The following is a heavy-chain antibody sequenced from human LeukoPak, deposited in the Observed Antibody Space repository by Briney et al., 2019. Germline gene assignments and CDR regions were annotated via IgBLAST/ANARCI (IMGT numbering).Heavy chain of an antibody. CDR3: ARDLYYYDSSGYPEYNWFDP. V-gene: IGHV4-59*01. CDR1: GGSISSYY. J-gene: IGHJ5*02. Sequence: PSETLSLTCTVSGGSISSYYWSWIRQPPGKGLEWIGYIYYSGSTNYNPSLKSRVNISVDTSKNQFSLKLSSVTAADTAVYYCARDLYYYDSSGYPEYNWFDPWGQGTLVTVSS. D-gene: IGHD3-22*01. CDR2: IYYSGST.